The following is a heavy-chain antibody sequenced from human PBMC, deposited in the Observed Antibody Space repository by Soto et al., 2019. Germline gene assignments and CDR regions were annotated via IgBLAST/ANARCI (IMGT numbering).Heavy chain of an antibody. CDR2: IYWDEDK. J-gene: IGHJ4*02. CDR1: GFSLSTRGVA. CDR3: AHRPRGYAYYFDD. Sequence: QITLKESGPTLVKPTQTLTLTCTFSGFSLSTRGVAVGWFRQPPGKALEWLALIYWDEDKWYSPSLKSRLTITDDTTKTQVVLTMTNMVPVDTAAYYCAHRPRGYAYYFDDWGQGTLVTVSS. D-gene: IGHD5-12*01. V-gene: IGHV2-5*02.